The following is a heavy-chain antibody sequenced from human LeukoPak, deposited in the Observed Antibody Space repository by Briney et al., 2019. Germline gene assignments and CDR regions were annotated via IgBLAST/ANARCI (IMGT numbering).Heavy chain of an antibody. CDR2: ISYDGSNK. CDR1: GFTFSSYA. Sequence: GRSLRLSCAASGFTFSSYAMHWVRQAPGKGLEWVAVISYDGSNKYYVDSVKGRFTISRDNSKNTLYLQMNSLRAEDTAVYYCARDQVVNNNFDYWGQGTLVTVSS. CDR3: ARDQVVNNNFDY. D-gene: IGHD4-23*01. J-gene: IGHJ4*02. V-gene: IGHV3-30-3*01.